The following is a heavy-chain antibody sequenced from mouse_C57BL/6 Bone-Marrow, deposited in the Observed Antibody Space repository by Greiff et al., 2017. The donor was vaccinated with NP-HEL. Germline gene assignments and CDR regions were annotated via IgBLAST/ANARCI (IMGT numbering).Heavy chain of an antibody. J-gene: IGHJ3*01. V-gene: IGHV5-6*01. D-gene: IGHD2-4*01. CDR1: GFTFSSYG. CDR3: ASRPLRPEFAY. CDR2: ISSGGSYT. Sequence: EVQGVESGGDLVKPGGSLKLSCAASGFTFSSYGMSWVRQTPDKRLEWVATISSGGSYTYYLDSVKGRFTISRDNAKNTLYLQMSSLKSEDTAMYYCASRPLRPEFAYWGQGTLVTVSA.